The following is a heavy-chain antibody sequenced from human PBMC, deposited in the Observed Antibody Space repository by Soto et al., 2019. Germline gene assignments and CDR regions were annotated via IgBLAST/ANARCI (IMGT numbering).Heavy chain of an antibody. CDR1: GFTFSSYG. CDR3: ARDTDREGYYDSSGLFDY. V-gene: IGHV3-33*01. D-gene: IGHD3-22*01. Sequence: GGSLRLSCAASGFTFSSYGMHWVRQAPGKGLEWVAVIWYDGSNKYYADSVKGRFTISRDNSKNTLYPQMNSLRAEDTAVYYCARDTDREGYYDSSGLFDYWGQGTLVTVSS. J-gene: IGHJ4*02. CDR2: IWYDGSNK.